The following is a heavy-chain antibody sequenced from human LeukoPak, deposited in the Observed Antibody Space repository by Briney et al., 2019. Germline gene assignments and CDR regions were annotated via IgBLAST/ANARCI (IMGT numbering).Heavy chain of an antibody. CDR1: GGSISSSSYY. Sequence: SETLSLTCTVSGGSISSSSYYWGWIRQPPGKGLEWIGSIYYSGSTYYNPSLKSRVTISVDTSKNQFSLKLSSVTAADTAVYYCARGRVLWFVLRWSDWFDPWGQGTLVTVSS. CDR2: IYYSGST. J-gene: IGHJ5*02. D-gene: IGHD3-10*01. V-gene: IGHV4-39*07. CDR3: ARGRVLWFVLRWSDWFDP.